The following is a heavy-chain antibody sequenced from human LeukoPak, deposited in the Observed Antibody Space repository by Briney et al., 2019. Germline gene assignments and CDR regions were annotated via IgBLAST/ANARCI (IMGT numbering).Heavy chain of an antibody. CDR1: GGSISSYY. CDR2: IYYSGST. Sequence: AETLSLTCTVSGGSISSYYWSWIRQPPGKGLEWIGYIYYSGSTNYNPSLKSRVTISVDTSKNQFSLKLSSVTAAGTAVYYCARSGYSSGWLLDYWGQGTLVTVSS. J-gene: IGHJ4*02. D-gene: IGHD6-19*01. V-gene: IGHV4-59*01. CDR3: ARSGYSSGWLLDY.